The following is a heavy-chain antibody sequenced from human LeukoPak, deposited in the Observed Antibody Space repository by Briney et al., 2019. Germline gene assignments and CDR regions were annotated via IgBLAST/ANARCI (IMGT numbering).Heavy chain of an antibody. D-gene: IGHD1/OR15-1a*01. CDR1: GFTFDDYA. Sequence: GGSLRLSCAASGFTFDDYAMHWVRQAPGKGLEWVSGISWNSGSIGYADSVKGRFTISRDNAKNSLNLQMNSLRAEDTALYYCAKGWSEQPVDFDYWGQGTQVTVSS. J-gene: IGHJ4*02. CDR2: ISWNSGSI. V-gene: IGHV3-9*01. CDR3: AKGWSEQPVDFDY.